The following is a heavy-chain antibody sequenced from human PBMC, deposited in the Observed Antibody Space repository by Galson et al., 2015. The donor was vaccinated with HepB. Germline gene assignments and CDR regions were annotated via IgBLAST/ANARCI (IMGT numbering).Heavy chain of an antibody. D-gene: IGHD3-22*01. CDR1: GYSFTGNY. J-gene: IGHJ4*02. V-gene: IGHV1-2*06. CDR3: ARWALAAFGYIDF. Sequence: SVKVSCKASGYSFTGNYIHWVRQAPGQGLEWMGRINPNSGGTNYAQKFQGRVTMTRDTSSRTAYMEVSGLKSDDTAVYYCARWALAAFGYIDFWGQGTLVTVAS. CDR2: INPNSGGT.